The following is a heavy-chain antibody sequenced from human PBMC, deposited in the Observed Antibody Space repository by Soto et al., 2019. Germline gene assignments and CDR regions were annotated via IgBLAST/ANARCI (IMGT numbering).Heavy chain of an antibody. CDR2: IVVVRGNA. D-gene: IGHD4-17*01. J-gene: IGHJ4*02. CDR1: GFTFTSSA. V-gene: IGHV1-58*02. Sequence: SVKVSCKASGFTFTSSAMQWVRQARGQGLEWIGWIVVVRGNANYAQKFQGRVTITTDKSTSTAYMELSSLRSEDTAVYYCASNTVTSSYSYWGQGTLVTVSS. CDR3: ASNTVTSSYSY.